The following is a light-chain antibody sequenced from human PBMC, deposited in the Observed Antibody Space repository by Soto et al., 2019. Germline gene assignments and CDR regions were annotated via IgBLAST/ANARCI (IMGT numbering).Light chain of an antibody. J-gene: IGKJ4*01. Sequence: EIVLTQSPATLSLSPGERATLSCRASQSVSSYLAWYQQKPGQAPRLLIYDASNRATGIPARFSVSGSGTDFTLTISSLEPEDVAVYYCQQRSNWLLTFGGGTKVEIK. CDR1: QSVSSY. V-gene: IGKV3-11*01. CDR3: QQRSNWLLT. CDR2: DAS.